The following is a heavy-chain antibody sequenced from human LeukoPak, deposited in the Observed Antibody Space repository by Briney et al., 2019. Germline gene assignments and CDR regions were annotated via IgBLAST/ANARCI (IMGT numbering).Heavy chain of an antibody. V-gene: IGHV3-30*02. Sequence: PGGSLRLSCAASGFTFSSYAMHWVRQAPGKGLEWVALIRYDGNDKFYADSAKGRFAISRDNSKNTLYLQMNSLRPEDTAVYYCAKLVYDTVDYWGQGTLVTVSS. J-gene: IGHJ4*02. D-gene: IGHD2-8*01. CDR1: GFTFSSYA. CDR3: AKLVYDTVDY. CDR2: IRYDGNDK.